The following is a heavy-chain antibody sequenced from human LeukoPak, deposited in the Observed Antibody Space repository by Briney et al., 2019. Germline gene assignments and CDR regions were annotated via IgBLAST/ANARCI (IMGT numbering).Heavy chain of an antibody. D-gene: IGHD3-9*01. CDR3: IKDMGFDLLKDAFHV. CDR1: GFILDDYA. CDR2: VSWDSGTK. Sequence: GRSLRLSCAGSGFILDDYAMHWVRHAPGKGLEWVSSVSWDSGTKVYADSVKGRFTISRDNAKNSLYLQMNSLRSEDTALYYCIKDMGFDLLKDAFHVWGQGTMVTVSS. J-gene: IGHJ3*01. V-gene: IGHV3-9*01.